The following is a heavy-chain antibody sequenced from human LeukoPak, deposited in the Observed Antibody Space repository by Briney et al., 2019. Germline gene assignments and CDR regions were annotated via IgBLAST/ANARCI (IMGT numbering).Heavy chain of an antibody. CDR1: GGSISSGSYY. CDR2: IYTSGST. D-gene: IGHD3-10*01. CDR3: ARVRSGGFDI. J-gene: IGHJ3*02. V-gene: IGHV4-61*02. Sequence: SETLSLTCTVSGGSISSGSYYWSWIRQPAGKGLEWIGRIYTSGSTTYNPSLKSPVTISVDTSKNQCSLKLSSVTAADTAVYYCARVRSGGFDIWGQGTMVTVSS.